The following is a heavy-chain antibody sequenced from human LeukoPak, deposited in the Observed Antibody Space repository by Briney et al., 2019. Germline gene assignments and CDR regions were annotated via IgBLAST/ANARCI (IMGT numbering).Heavy chain of an antibody. V-gene: IGHV4-39*07. CDR2: VHYSGRT. D-gene: IGHD4-23*01. CDR3: ATTPGDYGGNSYYYYYYMDV. Sequence: SETLSLTCTVSGGSISSYYWSWIRQPPGKGLEWIGSVHYSGRTYYNPSLKSRVTISVDTSRNQFSLKLSSVTAADTAVYYCATTPGDYGGNSYYYYYYMDVWGKGTTVTVSS. J-gene: IGHJ6*03. CDR1: GGSISSYY.